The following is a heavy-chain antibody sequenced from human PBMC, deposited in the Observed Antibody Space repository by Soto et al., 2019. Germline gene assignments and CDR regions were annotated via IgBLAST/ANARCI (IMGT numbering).Heavy chain of an antibody. V-gene: IGHV1-3*05. CDR2: INAGNGNT. Sequence: QVQLVQSGAEEKKPGASVKVSCKASGYTFTSYAMHWVRQAPGQRLEWMGWINAGNGNTKYSQKFQGRVTITRDTAASTAYMELSSLRSEDTAVYYCARLGHQGNWFDPWGQGTLVTVSS. J-gene: IGHJ5*02. CDR1: GYTFTSYA. CDR3: ARLGHQGNWFDP.